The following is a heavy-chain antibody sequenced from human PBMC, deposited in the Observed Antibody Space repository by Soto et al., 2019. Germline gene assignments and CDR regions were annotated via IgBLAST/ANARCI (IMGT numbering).Heavy chain of an antibody. V-gene: IGHV2-5*01. J-gene: IGHJ4*02. CDR2: IYWNDDK. CDR3: AHTSRSGEYFLWRCFDY. CDR1: GFSLSTSGVG. D-gene: IGHD2-21*01. Sequence: SGPTLVNPTQTLTLTCTFSGFSLSTSGVGVGWIRQPPGKALEWLALIYWNDDKRYSPSLKSRLTITKDTSKNQVVLTMTNMDPVDTATYYCAHTSRSGEYFLWRCFDYWGQGTLVTSPQ.